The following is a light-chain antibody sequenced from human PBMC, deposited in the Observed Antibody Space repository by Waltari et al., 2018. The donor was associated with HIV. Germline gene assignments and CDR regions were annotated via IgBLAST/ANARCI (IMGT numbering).Light chain of an antibody. V-gene: IGKV4-1*01. CDR1: QSIVHGSYNEYA. CDR3: QQYKHGCA. J-gene: IGKJ1*01. CDR2: WAS. Sequence: DIVMTQSPDSLAVSLGERATINCKSSQSIVHGSYNEYALTWYQLKPGQPPKVLIYWASSRESGVPVRFSGSVSGTDFTLTIICLQAEDAAVYYCQQYKHGCAFGQVTKVEIK.